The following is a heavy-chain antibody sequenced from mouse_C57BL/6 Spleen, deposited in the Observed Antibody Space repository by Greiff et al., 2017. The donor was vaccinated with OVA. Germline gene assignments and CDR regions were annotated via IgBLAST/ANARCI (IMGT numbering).Heavy chain of an antibody. CDR1: GYTFTSYW. D-gene: IGHD1-1*01. V-gene: IGHV1-61*01. J-gene: IGHJ1*03. Sequence: VQLQQPGAELVRPGSSVKLSCKASGYTFTSYWMDWVKQRPGQGLEWIGNIYPSDSETPYNQKFKDKATLTVDKSSSTAYMQLSSLTSEDSAVYYCARGGNYYGSILHWYFDVWGTGTTVTVSS. CDR2: IYPSDSET. CDR3: ARGGNYYGSILHWYFDV.